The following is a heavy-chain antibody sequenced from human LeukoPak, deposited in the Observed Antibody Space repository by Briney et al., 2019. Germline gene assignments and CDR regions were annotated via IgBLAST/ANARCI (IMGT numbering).Heavy chain of an antibody. Sequence: GGSLRLSCAASGFTVSSNYMSWVRQTPGKGLEWVSVIYSGGSTYYADSVKGRFTISRDNSKNTLYLRMNSLRAEDTAVYYCARDRTAGGIDYWGQGTLVTVSS. CDR1: GFTVSSNY. CDR3: ARDRTAGGIDY. J-gene: IGHJ4*02. V-gene: IGHV3-53*01. D-gene: IGHD2-8*02. CDR2: IYSGGST.